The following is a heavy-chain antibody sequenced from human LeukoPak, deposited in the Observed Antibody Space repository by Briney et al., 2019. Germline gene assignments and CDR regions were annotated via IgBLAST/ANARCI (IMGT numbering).Heavy chain of an antibody. CDR1: GYTFTGYY. J-gene: IGHJ4*02. Sequence: GASVKVSCKASGYTFTGYYMHWVRQAPGQGPEWMGWINPNSGGTNYAQKFQGRVTMTRDTSISTAYMELSRLRSDDTAVYYCARDLGDPDCSGGSCHTDYWGQGTLVTVSS. V-gene: IGHV1-2*02. CDR2: INPNSGGT. D-gene: IGHD2-15*01. CDR3: ARDLGDPDCSGGSCHTDY.